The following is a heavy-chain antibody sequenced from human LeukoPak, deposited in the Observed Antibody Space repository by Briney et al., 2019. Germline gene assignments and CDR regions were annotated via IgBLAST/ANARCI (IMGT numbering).Heavy chain of an antibody. D-gene: IGHD5-24*01. J-gene: IGHJ4*02. Sequence: ASVSVSCKASGGTFSSYAISWVRQAPGQGLEWMGRIIPILGIANYAQKFQGRVTITADKSTSTAYMELSSLRSEDTAVYYCARDQEMATTAYFDYWGQGTLVTVSS. CDR1: GGTFSSYA. CDR2: IIPILGIA. CDR3: ARDQEMATTAYFDY. V-gene: IGHV1-69*04.